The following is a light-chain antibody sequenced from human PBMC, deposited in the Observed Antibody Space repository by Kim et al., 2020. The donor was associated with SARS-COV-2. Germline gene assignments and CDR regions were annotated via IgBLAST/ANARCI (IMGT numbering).Light chain of an antibody. CDR2: GAS. Sequence: TSVGDRVTITCRASQDIRNDLGWYQQNPGRAPKRLIYGASSLQSGVPSRFSGSESGTEFTLTNSNLQPEDLATYYGLQHNAYPITFGHGTRLEIK. CDR1: QDIRND. CDR3: LQHNAYPIT. V-gene: IGKV1-17*02. J-gene: IGKJ5*01.